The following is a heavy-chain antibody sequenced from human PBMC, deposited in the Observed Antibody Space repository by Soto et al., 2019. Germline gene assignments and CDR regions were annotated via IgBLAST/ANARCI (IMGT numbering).Heavy chain of an antibody. CDR2: IYYSGST. V-gene: IGHV4-39*01. Sequence: QLQLQESGPGLVKPSETLSLTCTVSGGSISSSSYYWGWIRQPPGKGLEWIGSIYYSGSTYYNPSLKSRVTISVDTSKNQFSLKLSSVTAADTAVYYCARGTAGYSYGSDYWGQGTLVTVSS. J-gene: IGHJ4*02. CDR3: ARGTAGYSYGSDY. D-gene: IGHD5-18*01. CDR1: GGSISSSSYY.